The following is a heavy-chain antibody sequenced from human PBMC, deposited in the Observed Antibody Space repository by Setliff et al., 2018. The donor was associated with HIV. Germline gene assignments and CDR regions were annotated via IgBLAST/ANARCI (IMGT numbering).Heavy chain of an antibody. CDR1: GYTFTSYY. D-gene: IGHD3-3*01. V-gene: IGHV1-46*01. Sequence: ASVKVSCKASGYTFTSYYMHWVRQAPGQGLEWMGIINPSGGSTSYAQKFQGRVTITRDTSASTAYMELSSLRSEDTAVYYCARSRSRYYNFWSGYYVPPFDYWGQGTLVTVSS. CDR2: INPSGGST. CDR3: ARSRSRYYNFWSGYYVPPFDY. J-gene: IGHJ4*02.